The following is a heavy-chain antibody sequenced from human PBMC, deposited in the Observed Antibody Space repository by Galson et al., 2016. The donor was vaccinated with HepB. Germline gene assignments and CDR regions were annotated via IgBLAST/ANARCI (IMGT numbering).Heavy chain of an antibody. D-gene: IGHD6-13*01. V-gene: IGHV3-21*01. J-gene: IGHJ3*02. CDR3: ARVREQQLLDAFDI. Sequence: SLRLSCATSGFTFTRYNMNWVRQAPGKGLEWVSSISSGSSYIYYADSVKGRFTISRDTVKKSLSLQMNSLRPEDTAVYYCARVREQQLLDAFDIWGQGTMVTVSS. CDR2: ISSGSSYI. CDR1: GFTFTRYN.